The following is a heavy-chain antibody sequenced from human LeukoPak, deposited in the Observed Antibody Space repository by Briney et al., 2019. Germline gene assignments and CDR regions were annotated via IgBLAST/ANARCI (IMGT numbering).Heavy chain of an antibody. Sequence: GSLRLSCAASGFTFSSYEINWVRQAPGKGLEWVSYISSSGSTIYYADSVKGRFTISRDNAKNSLYLQMNSLRAEDTAVYYCARETYRIAAAGGFDYWGQGTLVTVSS. V-gene: IGHV3-48*03. D-gene: IGHD6-13*01. CDR2: ISSSGSTI. J-gene: IGHJ4*02. CDR1: GFTFSSYE. CDR3: ARETYRIAAAGGFDY.